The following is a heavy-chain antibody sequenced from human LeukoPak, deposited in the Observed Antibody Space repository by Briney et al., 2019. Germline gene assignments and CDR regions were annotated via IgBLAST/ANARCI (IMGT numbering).Heavy chain of an antibody. Sequence: SETLSLTCSVSGGSISGSYWGWIRLPPGEGPDWFPTIHYSGRTYYKPSLKSRVTISADTSKNQFILKLSSVTASDTAVYYCVRHDCIDSNCNINWFGPWGRGILVTVSS. CDR2: IHYSGRT. J-gene: IGHJ5*02. D-gene: IGHD2-15*01. CDR1: GGSISGSY. V-gene: IGHV4-39*01. CDR3: VRHDCIDSNCNINWFGP.